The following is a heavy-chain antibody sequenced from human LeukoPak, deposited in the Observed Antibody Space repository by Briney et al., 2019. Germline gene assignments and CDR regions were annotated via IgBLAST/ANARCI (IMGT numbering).Heavy chain of an antibody. CDR2: ISYSGST. Sequence: PSETLSLTCTVSGGPISNYYWSWIRQPPGKGLEWIGYISYSGSTNYNPSLKSRVTISVDTSKNQFSLKLSSVTAADTAVYYCARHAGLGQQLDYWGQGTLVTVSS. CDR3: ARHAGLGQQLDY. V-gene: IGHV4-59*08. CDR1: GGPISNYY. J-gene: IGHJ4*02. D-gene: IGHD6-13*01.